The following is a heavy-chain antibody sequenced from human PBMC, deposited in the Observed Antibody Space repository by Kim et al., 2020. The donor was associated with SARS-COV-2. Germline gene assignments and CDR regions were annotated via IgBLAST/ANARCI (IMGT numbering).Heavy chain of an antibody. J-gene: IGHJ6*02. Sequence: SETLSLTCTVSGGSISSSSYYWGWIRQPPGKGLEWIGSIYYSGSTYYNPSLKSRVTISVDTSKNQFSLKLSSVTAADTAVYYCASPYSSSSGYYGMDVWGQGTTVTVSS. CDR1: GGSISSSSYY. CDR2: IYYSGST. D-gene: IGHD6-6*01. CDR3: ASPYSSSSGYYGMDV. V-gene: IGHV4-39*01.